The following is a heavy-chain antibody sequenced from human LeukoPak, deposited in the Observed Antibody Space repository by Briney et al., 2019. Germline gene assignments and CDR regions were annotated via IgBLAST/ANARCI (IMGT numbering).Heavy chain of an antibody. Sequence: GGSLRLSCAASGFTFRDYYISWSRQTPGKGLEWISYISSTGHSIYYADSVKGRFTISRDDPNNSLYLQMNSLRAEDTAVYYCARGSKRFLEYFDYWGQGTPVTVSP. CDR1: GFTFRDYY. J-gene: IGHJ4*02. CDR3: ARGSKRFLEYFDY. CDR2: ISSTGHSI. D-gene: IGHD3-3*01. V-gene: IGHV3-11*01.